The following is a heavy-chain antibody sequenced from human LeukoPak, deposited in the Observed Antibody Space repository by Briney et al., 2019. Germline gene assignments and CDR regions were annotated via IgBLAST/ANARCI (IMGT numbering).Heavy chain of an antibody. D-gene: IGHD3-16*01. CDR2: INQSGTA. CDR1: GASFNAYY. V-gene: IGHV4-34*01. J-gene: IGHJ4*02. Sequence: PSETLSLTCAVYGASFNAYYWSWIRQTPGKGLEWIGEINQSGTANYNPSLKSRAALSVDTSKNQFSLKLSSVTAADTAVYYCARHGLWEPFDYWGQGTLVTVSS. CDR3: ARHGLWEPFDY.